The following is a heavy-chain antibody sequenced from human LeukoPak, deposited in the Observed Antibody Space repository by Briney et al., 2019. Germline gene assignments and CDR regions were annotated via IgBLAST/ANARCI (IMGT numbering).Heavy chain of an antibody. CDR3: AKVSQGYSFIFDY. Sequence: GGSLRLSCAASGFTFSSYAMSWVRQAPGKGLEWVSAISGSGGSTYYADSVKGRFTISRDNFKNTLYLQMNSLRAEDTAVYYCAKVSQGYSFIFDYWGQGTLVTVSS. V-gene: IGHV3-23*01. CDR2: ISGSGGST. D-gene: IGHD5-18*01. J-gene: IGHJ4*02. CDR1: GFTFSSYA.